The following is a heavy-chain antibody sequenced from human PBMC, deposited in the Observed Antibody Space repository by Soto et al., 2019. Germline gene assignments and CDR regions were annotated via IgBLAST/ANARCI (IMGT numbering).Heavy chain of an antibody. V-gene: IGHV3-23*01. D-gene: IGHD4-17*01. CDR1: GFTFSTYA. CDR3: VKDRYGDYGGIDY. Sequence: EVQLLESGGGLVQPGGSLRLSCAASGFTFSTYAMIWVRQAPGKGLEWVSVITGSGGSTYYADSVKGRFTISRDTXKNTLFLQMNGLRAEDTAVYYGVKDRYGDYGGIDYWGQGTMVTVSS. CDR2: ITGSGGST. J-gene: IGHJ4*02.